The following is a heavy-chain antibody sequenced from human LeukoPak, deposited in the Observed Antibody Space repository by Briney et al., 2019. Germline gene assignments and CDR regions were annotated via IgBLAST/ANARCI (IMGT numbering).Heavy chain of an antibody. J-gene: IGHJ2*01. D-gene: IGHD5-18*01. V-gene: IGHV4-59*01. CDR2: IYYSGST. CDR1: GGSISSYY. Sequence: PSEALSLTCTVSGGSISSYYWSWIRQPPGKGLEWIGYIYYSGSTNYNPSLKSRVTLSVDTSKNQFSLKLSSVTAADTAGYYCARAWGYSYWYFDLWGRGTLVTVSS. CDR3: ARAWGYSYWYFDL.